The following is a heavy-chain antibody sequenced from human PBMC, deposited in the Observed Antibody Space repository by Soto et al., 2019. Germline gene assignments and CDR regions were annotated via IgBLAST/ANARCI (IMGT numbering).Heavy chain of an antibody. V-gene: IGHV3-23*01. CDR2: ITDSGDDT. CDR3: AKLGSSSWSPHYYFDY. Sequence: GSLRLSCAASGFTFNNYAMGMVRQAPGKGLEWVSAITDSGDDTYYIDSVKGRFTISRDNSKSTLYLQMNSLTAEDTAIYYCAKLGSSSWSPHYYFDYWGQGTLVTVSS. J-gene: IGHJ4*02. D-gene: IGHD2-2*01. CDR1: GFTFNNYA.